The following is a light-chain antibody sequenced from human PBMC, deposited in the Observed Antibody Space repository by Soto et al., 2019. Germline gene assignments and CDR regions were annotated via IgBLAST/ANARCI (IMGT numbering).Light chain of an antibody. J-gene: IGKJ4*01. CDR1: QSISTW. CDR3: QQYNSSPLT. V-gene: IGKV1-5*03. CDR2: KVS. Sequence: IQMTQSPSSLSASVGDRVAITCRASQSISTWLAWYQQKPGKAPKILIYKVSNLESGVPSRFSGSGSGTEFTLTISSLQPDDLATYYCQQYNSSPLTFGGGSIVDI.